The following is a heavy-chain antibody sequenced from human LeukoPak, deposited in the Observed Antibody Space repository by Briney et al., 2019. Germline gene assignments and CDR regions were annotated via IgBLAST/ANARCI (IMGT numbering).Heavy chain of an antibody. J-gene: IGHJ4*02. CDR3: AKDPEVVLVSYYFDS. D-gene: IGHD2-21*01. Sequence: PGGSLRLSCAASGFTFGSYAMSWVRQAPGKGLEWVSVISGSGGTTDYADSVKGRFTISRDNSKNTLYLQMNSLRVEDTAVYYCAKDPEVVLVSYYFDSWGQGTLVTVSS. CDR2: ISGSGGTT. V-gene: IGHV3-23*01. CDR1: GFTFGSYA.